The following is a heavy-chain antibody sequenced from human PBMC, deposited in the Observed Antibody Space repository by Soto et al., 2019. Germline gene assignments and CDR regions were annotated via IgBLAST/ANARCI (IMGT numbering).Heavy chain of an antibody. D-gene: IGHD2-8*01. J-gene: IGHJ6*02. CDR3: ARGDSTDCSNGVCSFFYNHDMDV. CDR1: GYTFSNYG. Sequence: ASVKVSCKTSGYTFSNYGITWVRQAPVQPLEWLGWINLYSDGTSTAQKFQGWVTMTTDTSTSTASMELTRLTSDDTAIYYCARGDSTDCSNGVCSFFYNHDMDVWGQGTTVTVSS. CDR2: INLYSDGT. V-gene: IGHV1-18*01.